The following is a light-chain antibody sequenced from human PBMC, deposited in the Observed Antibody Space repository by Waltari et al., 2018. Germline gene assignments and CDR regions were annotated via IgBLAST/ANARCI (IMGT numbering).Light chain of an antibody. CDR2: DKN. V-gene: IGLV3-19*01. CDR3: HSRDASGVAGS. CDR1: SLRSYY. Sequence: SSELTQDPAVSVAMGQTVRITCQGDSLRSYYASWYQQRPGQAPILVIYDKNNRPSGVPDRLSGSRSHNTGSWTITGAQAEDEASYYCHSRDASGVAGSFGGGTKLTVL. J-gene: IGLJ2*01.